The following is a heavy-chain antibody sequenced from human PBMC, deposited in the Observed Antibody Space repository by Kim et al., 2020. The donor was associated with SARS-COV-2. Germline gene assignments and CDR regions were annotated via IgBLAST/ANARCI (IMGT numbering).Heavy chain of an antibody. Sequence: SETLSLTCTVSGGSISSYYWSWIRQPPGKGLEWIGYIYYSGSTNYNPSLKSRVTISVDTSKNQFSLKLSSVTAADTAAYYCARVGWELREFDYWGQGTL. CDR2: IYYSGST. CDR3: ARVGWELREFDY. V-gene: IGHV4-59*01. CDR1: GGSISSYY. D-gene: IGHD1-26*01. J-gene: IGHJ4*02.